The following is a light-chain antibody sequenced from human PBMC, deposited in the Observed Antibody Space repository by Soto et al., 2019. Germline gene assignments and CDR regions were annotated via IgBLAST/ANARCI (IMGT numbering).Light chain of an antibody. V-gene: IGKV3-20*01. CDR3: QHFGGTTFT. CDR2: GAS. J-gene: IGKJ5*01. CDR1: QSVSSY. Sequence: EIVLIQSPGTLSLSPGERATLSCRASQSVSSYLAWYQQKPGQAPRLLIHGASTRATGIPDRFSGSGSGTHFTLTISRLEPGDFAVYYCQHFGGTTFTFGQGTRLEIK.